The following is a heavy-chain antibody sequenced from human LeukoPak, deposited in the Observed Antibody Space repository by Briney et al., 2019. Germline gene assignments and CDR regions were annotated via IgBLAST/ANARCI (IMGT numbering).Heavy chain of an antibody. CDR3: ARQRRGYSYGRFYYFDY. CDR1: GGSISSYY. V-gene: IGHV4-59*08. Sequence: SETLSLTCTVSGGSISSYYWSWIRQPPGKGLEWIGYIYYSGSTNYNPSLKSRVTISVDTSKNQFSLKLSSVTAADTAVYYCARQRRGYSYGRFYYFDYWGQGTLVTVSS. J-gene: IGHJ4*02. CDR2: IYYSGST. D-gene: IGHD5-18*01.